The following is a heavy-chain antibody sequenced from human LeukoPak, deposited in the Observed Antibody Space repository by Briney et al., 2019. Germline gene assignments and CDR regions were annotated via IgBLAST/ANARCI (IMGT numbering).Heavy chain of an antibody. Sequence: KAGGSLRLSCAASGFTFSGYAMNWVRQAPGKGLEWVSSISSSGTFIYYADSVKGRFTISGDNAKNSLYLQMDSLRAEDTAVYYCARERSAGIAAAESDYWGQGTLVTVSS. CDR2: ISSSGTFI. CDR3: ARERSAGIAAAESDY. J-gene: IGHJ4*02. V-gene: IGHV3-21*01. CDR1: GFTFSGYA. D-gene: IGHD6-25*01.